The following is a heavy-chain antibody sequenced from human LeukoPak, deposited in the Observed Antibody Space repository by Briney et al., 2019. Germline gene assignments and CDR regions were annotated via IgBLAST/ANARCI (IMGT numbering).Heavy chain of an antibody. CDR3: AREGADIVVVPAAIVFDY. CDR1: GGSISSSSYY. V-gene: IGHV4-39*07. CDR2: IYYSGST. D-gene: IGHD2-2*01. J-gene: IGHJ4*02. Sequence: SETLSLTCTVSGGSISSSSYYWGWIRQPPGKGLEWIGSIYYSGSTYYNPSLKSRVTISVDTSKNQFSLKLSSVTAADTAVYYCAREGADIVVVPAAIVFDYWGQGTLVTVSS.